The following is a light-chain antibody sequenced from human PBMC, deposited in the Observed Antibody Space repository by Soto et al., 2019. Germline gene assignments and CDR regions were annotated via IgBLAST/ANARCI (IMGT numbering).Light chain of an antibody. CDR3: CSYAATYVYV. V-gene: IGLV2-11*01. CDR2: DVS. Sequence: QSALTQPRSVSGSPGQSVTVSCTGTSSDVGGYDFVSWYQQHPGKAPKLMIYDVSKRPSGVPDRFSGSKSGNTASLTISGLQAEDDAVYFCCSYAATYVYVFGTGTKVTVL. J-gene: IGLJ1*01. CDR1: SSDVGGYDF.